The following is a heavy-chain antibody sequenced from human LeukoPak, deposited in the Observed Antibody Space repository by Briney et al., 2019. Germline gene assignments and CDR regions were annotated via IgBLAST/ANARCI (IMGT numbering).Heavy chain of an antibody. CDR2: ISSSSSTI. J-gene: IGHJ4*02. V-gene: IGHV3-48*02. CDR1: GFTFSSYS. Sequence: GGSLRLSCAASGFTFSSYSMNWVRQAPGKGLEWVSYISSSSSTIYYADSVKGRFTISRDNAKNSLYLQMNSLRDEDTAVYYXXXXXTDSSGYYPFDYWGQGTLVTVSS. D-gene: IGHD3-22*01. CDR3: XXXXTDSSGYYPFDY.